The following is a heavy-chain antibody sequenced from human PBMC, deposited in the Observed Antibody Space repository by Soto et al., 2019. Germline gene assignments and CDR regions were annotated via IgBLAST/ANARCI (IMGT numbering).Heavy chain of an antibody. CDR1: GFTFSGST. Sequence: EVQLVESGGGLVQPGGSLKLSCAASGFTFSGSTMHWVRQASGKGLEWVGLIRSKADRSATIYAASVKGRFTISRDDSKNTANLQMNSLKTEDTAVYYCTRHICSGGSCPLDIWGQGTRVTVSS. CDR3: TRHICSGGSCPLDI. CDR2: IRSKADRSAT. J-gene: IGHJ3*02. V-gene: IGHV3-73*01. D-gene: IGHD2-15*01.